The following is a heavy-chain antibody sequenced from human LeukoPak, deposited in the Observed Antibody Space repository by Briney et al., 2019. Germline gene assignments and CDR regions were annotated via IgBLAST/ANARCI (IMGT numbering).Heavy chain of an antibody. Sequence: PGGSQRLSCAASGFTFGNYWMHWVRQAPGKGLVWVSRINNDGTSTSYADSVKGRFTISRDNAKNTLYLQMNGLRAEDTAVYFCALPPTPYYYYGVDVWGQGTTVTVSS. V-gene: IGHV3-74*01. CDR1: GFTFGNYW. CDR2: INNDGTST. J-gene: IGHJ6*02. CDR3: ALPPTPYYYYGVDV. D-gene: IGHD3-16*01.